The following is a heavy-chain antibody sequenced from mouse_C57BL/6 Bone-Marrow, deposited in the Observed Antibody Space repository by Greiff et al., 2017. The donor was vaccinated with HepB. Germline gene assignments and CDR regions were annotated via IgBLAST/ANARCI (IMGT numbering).Heavy chain of an antibody. J-gene: IGHJ4*01. Sequence: VQLQQPGAELVKPGASVKMSCKASGYTFTSYWITWVKQRPGQGLEWIGDIYPGSGSTNYNEKFKSKATLTVDTSSSTAYMQLSSLTSEDSAVYYCARDTTVVATGAMDYWGQGTSVTVSS. D-gene: IGHD1-1*01. CDR2: IYPGSGST. V-gene: IGHV1-55*01. CDR1: GYTFTSYW. CDR3: ARDTTVVATGAMDY.